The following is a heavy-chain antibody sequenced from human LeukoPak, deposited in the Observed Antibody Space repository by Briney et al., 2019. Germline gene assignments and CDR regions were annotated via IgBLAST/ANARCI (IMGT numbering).Heavy chain of an antibody. V-gene: IGHV3-74*01. CDR3: AARLFNAFDI. CDR1: GFSFSSYW. CDR2: MNSDGSST. Sequence: GGSLRLSCAASGFSFSSYWMHWVRQAPREGLVWVSRMNSDGSSTSYADSVKGRFTISSDNDKNTLYLQLNRLRAEGTAVYFCAARLFNAFDIWGQGTMVTVSS. J-gene: IGHJ3*02.